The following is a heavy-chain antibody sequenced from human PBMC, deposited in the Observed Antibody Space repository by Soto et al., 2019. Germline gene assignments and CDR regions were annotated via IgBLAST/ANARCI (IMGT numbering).Heavy chain of an antibody. D-gene: IGHD1-26*01. CDR1: GYSFTSYW. CDR2: IYPGDSDT. CDR3: ATPGIVGATPSAEYFQH. J-gene: IGHJ1*01. Sequence: GESLKISCKGSGYSFTSYWIGWVRQMPGKGLEWMWIIYPGDSDTRYSPSFQGQVTISADKSISTAYLQWSSLKASDTAMYYCATPGIVGATPSAEYFQHRGQGTLVTVSS. V-gene: IGHV5-51*01.